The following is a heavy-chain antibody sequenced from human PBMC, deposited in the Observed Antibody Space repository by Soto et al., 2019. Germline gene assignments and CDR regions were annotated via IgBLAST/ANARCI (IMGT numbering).Heavy chain of an antibody. CDR1: GFTFSSYA. Sequence: QVQLVESGGGVVQPGGSLRLSCEASGFTFSSYAMHWVRQAPGQGLEWVTAISYDGSNKYYADSVKGRFTISRDNLKNTLYLQMDSLIAEDTAVYYCANGRDSRKQLAPEFEYWGQGTLVTVSS. CDR2: ISYDGSNK. D-gene: IGHD6-13*01. CDR3: ANGRDSRKQLAPEFEY. J-gene: IGHJ4*02. V-gene: IGHV3-30*18.